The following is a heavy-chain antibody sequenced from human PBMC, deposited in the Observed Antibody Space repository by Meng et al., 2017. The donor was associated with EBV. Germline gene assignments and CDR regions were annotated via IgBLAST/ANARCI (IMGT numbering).Heavy chain of an antibody. D-gene: IGHD3-10*01. J-gene: IGHJ4*02. CDR3: ARSSPVRFGELSN. V-gene: IGHV4-39*07. Sequence: QLQLQESGPGLVKPSXXLSLTGTVSGGSISSSSYYWGWIRQPPGKGLEWIGSIYYSGSTYYNPSLKSRVTISVDTSKNQFSLKLSSVTAADTAVYYCARSSPVRFGELSNWGQGTPVTVSS. CDR2: IYYSGST. CDR1: GGSISSSSYY.